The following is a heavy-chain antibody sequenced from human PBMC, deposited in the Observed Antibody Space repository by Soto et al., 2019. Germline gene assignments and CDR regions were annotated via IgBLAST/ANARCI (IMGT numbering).Heavy chain of an antibody. D-gene: IGHD6-13*01. CDR3: ARGPQGPYSSSWYDDWFDP. CDR2: FDPEDGET. CDR1: GYTLTELS. J-gene: IGHJ5*02. Sequence: GASVKVSCKVSGYTLTELSMHWVRQAPGKGLEWMGGFDPEDGETIYAQKFQGRVTMTRDTSTDTGYMELSSLRSEDTAVYYCARGPQGPYSSSWYDDWFDPWGQGTLVTVSS. V-gene: IGHV1-24*01.